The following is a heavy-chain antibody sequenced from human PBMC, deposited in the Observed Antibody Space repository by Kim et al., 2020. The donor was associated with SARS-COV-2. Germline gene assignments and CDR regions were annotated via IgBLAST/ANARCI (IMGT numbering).Heavy chain of an antibody. Sequence: SVKVSCKASGGTFSSYAISWVRQAPGQGLEWMGGIIPIFGTANYAQKFQGRVTITADESTSTAYMELSSLRSEDTAVYYCARDRLPGIAVAGQRPVEGGWGQGTLVTVSS. J-gene: IGHJ4*02. CDR3: ARDRLPGIAVAGQRPVEGG. CDR1: GGTFSSYA. V-gene: IGHV1-69*13. CDR2: IIPIFGTA. D-gene: IGHD6-19*01.